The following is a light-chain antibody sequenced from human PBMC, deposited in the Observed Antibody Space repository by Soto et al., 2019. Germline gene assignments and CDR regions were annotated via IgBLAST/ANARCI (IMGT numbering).Light chain of an antibody. CDR3: QSYDSSNQV. CDR1: SGSIASNY. J-gene: IGLJ3*02. Sequence: NFMLTQPHSVSESPGKTVTISCTRSSGSIASNYVQWYQQRPGSAPTTVISEDNQRPSGVPDRFSGSIDSSSNSASLTISGLKTEDEADYYCQSYDSSNQVFGGGTKVTVL. CDR2: EDN. V-gene: IGLV6-57*03.